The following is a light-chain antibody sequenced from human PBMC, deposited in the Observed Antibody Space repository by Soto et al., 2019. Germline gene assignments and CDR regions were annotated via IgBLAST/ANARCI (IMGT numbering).Light chain of an antibody. CDR2: GNN. Sequence: QSVLTQPPSVSGAPGQRVTISCTGSSSNIGTSYDVHWYQQFPGTAPKLLIYGNNNRPSGVPDRFSGSKSGTPASLAITGLQVEDEADYYCQSYDSSLSGVLFGGGT. CDR1: SSNIGTSYD. J-gene: IGLJ2*01. V-gene: IGLV1-40*01. CDR3: QSYDSSLSGVL.